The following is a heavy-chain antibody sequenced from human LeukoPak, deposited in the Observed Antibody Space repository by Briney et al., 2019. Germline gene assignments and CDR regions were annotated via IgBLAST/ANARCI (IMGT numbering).Heavy chain of an antibody. Sequence: GASVKVSCKASGCTFTSNYMDWVRQTPGQGLEWMGVVNPSDGSTTYAQKFQGRVTLTRDTSTTTVHMELSSLTSEDTAVYYCAKEAGAFDYWGQGTLVTVSS. V-gene: IGHV1-46*01. CDR1: GCTFTSNY. CDR2: VNPSDGST. D-gene: IGHD1-26*01. CDR3: AKEAGAFDY. J-gene: IGHJ4*02.